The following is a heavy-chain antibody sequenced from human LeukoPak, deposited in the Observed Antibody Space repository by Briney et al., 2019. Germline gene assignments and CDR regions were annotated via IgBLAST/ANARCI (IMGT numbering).Heavy chain of an antibody. CDR2: IKTDGSST. Sequence: GGSLRLSCAASGFPFSSYWMHWVRQAPGKGLVWVPRIKTDGSSTDYADSVKGRFTISRDNAENTVYLQMNSLRAEDTAVYYCARADDTNGLNWFDPWGQGTLVTVSS. J-gene: IGHJ5*02. CDR3: ARADDTNGLNWFDP. D-gene: IGHD2-8*01. CDR1: GFPFSSYW. V-gene: IGHV3-74*01.